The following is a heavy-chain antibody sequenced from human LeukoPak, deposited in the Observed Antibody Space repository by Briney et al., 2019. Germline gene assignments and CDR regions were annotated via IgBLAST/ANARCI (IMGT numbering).Heavy chain of an antibody. J-gene: IGHJ5*02. CDR2: MYTSGST. D-gene: IGHD6-6*01. Sequence: SETLSLTCTVSGGSISSYYWSWIRQPAGKGLEWIGRMYTSGSTNCNPSLKSRVTISVDTSKNQFSLKLSSVTAADTAVYYCARVQLVNLDWFDPWGQGTLVTVSS. CDR3: ARVQLVNLDWFDP. CDR1: GGSISSYY. V-gene: IGHV4-4*07.